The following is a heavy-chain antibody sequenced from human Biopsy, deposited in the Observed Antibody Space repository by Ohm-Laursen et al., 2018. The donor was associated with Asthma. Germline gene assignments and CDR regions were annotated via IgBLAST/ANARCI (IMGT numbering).Heavy chain of an antibody. CDR3: ARMISYYHEMRDTFFDY. J-gene: IGHJ4*02. V-gene: IGHV7-4-1*02. CDR2: INTNTGNP. D-gene: IGHD3-22*01. CDR1: GYTVTRYA. Sequence: GASVKVSCKASGYTVTRYAINWVRQAPGQGLEWMGWINTNTGNPTYAQGFTGRLVFSLDTSVNTAHLQISNLKAEDTAVYYCARMISYYHEMRDTFFDYWGQGTLVTVSS.